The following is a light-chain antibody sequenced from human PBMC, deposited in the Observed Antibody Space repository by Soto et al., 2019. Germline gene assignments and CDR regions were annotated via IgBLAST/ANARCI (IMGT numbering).Light chain of an antibody. Sequence: EIVMTQSPATLSVSLGERVTLFCRASQSVSSYLAWYQQKPGKAPRLLISDASTRATDIPDRFSGSGSGTDFTLTISSLQSTDLAVYYCLQYSTWPPLYTFGQGTKLEIK. J-gene: IGKJ2*01. CDR1: QSVSSY. CDR2: DAS. V-gene: IGKV3-15*01. CDR3: LQYSTWPPLYT.